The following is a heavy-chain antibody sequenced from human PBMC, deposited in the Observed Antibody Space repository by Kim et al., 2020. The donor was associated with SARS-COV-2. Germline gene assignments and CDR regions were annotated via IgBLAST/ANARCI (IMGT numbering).Heavy chain of an antibody. D-gene: IGHD5-18*01. CDR3: ARGYSYGPRTDYYFDY. J-gene: IGHJ4*02. Sequence: SETLSLTCTVSGGSISSYYWSWIRQPPGKGLEWIGYIYYSGSTNYNPSLKSRVTISVDTSKNQFSLKLSSVTAADTAVYYCARGYSYGPRTDYYFDYWGQGTLVTVSS. CDR1: GGSISSYY. CDR2: IYYSGST. V-gene: IGHV4-59*13.